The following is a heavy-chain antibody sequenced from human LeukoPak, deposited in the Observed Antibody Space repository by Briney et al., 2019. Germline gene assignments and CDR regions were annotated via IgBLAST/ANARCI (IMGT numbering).Heavy chain of an antibody. CDR3: SRNKAAGRNWFDP. D-gene: IGHD6-13*01. J-gene: IGHJ5*02. V-gene: IGHV4-61*02. CDR1: GGSISSGSYY. CDR2: IYTSGST. Sequence: SETLSLTCTVSGGSISSGSYYWSWIRQPAGKGLEWIGRIYTSGSTNYNPSLKSRVTISVDTSKNQFSLKLSSVTAADTAVYYCSRNKAAGRNWFDPWGQGTLVTVSS.